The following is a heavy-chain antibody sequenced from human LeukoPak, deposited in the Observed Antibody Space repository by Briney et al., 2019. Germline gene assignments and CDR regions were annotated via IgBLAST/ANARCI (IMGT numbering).Heavy chain of an antibody. J-gene: IGHJ2*01. D-gene: IGHD6-19*01. V-gene: IGHV3-13*05. CDR3: VKEALTVAGNWHFDL. Sequence: GGSLRLCCAASGFSFNSYDMHWVRHVIGKGLEWVSAVDSAGAPYYAGSVKGRFTISRENAKKSLYLQMDSLGAGDTAVYYCVKEALTVAGNWHFDLWGRGTLVTVSS. CDR2: VDSAGAP. CDR1: GFSFNSYD.